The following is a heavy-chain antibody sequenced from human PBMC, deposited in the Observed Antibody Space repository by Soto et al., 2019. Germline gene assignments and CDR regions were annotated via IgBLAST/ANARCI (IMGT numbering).Heavy chain of an antibody. Sequence: SETLSLTCTVSGGSISSSSYYWGWIRQPPGKGLEWIGSIYYSGSTYYNPSLKSRVTISVDTSKNQFSLKLSSVTAADTAVYYCARREYSSSAIDYWGQGTLVTVS. D-gene: IGHD6-6*01. CDR1: GGSISSSSYY. J-gene: IGHJ4*02. CDR3: ARREYSSSAIDY. V-gene: IGHV4-39*01. CDR2: IYYSGST.